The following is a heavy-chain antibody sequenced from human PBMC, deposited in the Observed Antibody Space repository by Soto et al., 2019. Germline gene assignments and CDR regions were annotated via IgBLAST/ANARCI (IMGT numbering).Heavy chain of an antibody. V-gene: IGHV3-23*01. Sequence: EVQILESGGGLVQPGGSLRLSCASSGFTFSSYAMYWVRQAPGKGLAWVSGISDSGTVTYYADSVKGRFTISGDNSKNKVDLQRKSLRAEDTALYYCAKYHTVVIRDAFDMWGQGTLVKVSS. J-gene: IGHJ3*02. CDR1: GFTFSSYA. D-gene: IGHD3-22*01. CDR3: AKYHTVVIRDAFDM. CDR2: ISDSGTVT.